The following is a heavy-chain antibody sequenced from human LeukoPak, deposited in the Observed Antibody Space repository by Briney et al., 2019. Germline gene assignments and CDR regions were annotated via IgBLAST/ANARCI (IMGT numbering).Heavy chain of an antibody. V-gene: IGHV3-23*01. J-gene: IGHJ6*03. Sequence: QAGGSLRLSCAASGFTFSSYAMSWVRQAPGKGLEWVSAISGSGGSTYYADSVKGRFTISRDNSKNTLYLQMNSLRAEDTAVYYCAKGGRVAALRPYYYCYYMDVWGKGTTVTVSS. D-gene: IGHD6-25*01. CDR1: GFTFSSYA. CDR3: AKGGRVAALRPYYYCYYMDV. CDR2: ISGSGGST.